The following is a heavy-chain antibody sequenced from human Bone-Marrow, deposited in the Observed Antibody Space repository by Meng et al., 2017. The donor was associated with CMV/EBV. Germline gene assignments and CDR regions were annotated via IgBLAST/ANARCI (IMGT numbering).Heavy chain of an antibody. CDR1: GYTFTYRQ. D-gene: IGHD1-14*01. CDR3: ARSDGTGDAMDV. Sequence: SVKVSCKASGYTFTYRQLHWVRQAPGQALEWMGWITPFNGDTNYAQKFQDRLTISRDRSMSTAYMELSSLRSEDTAMYYCARSDGTGDAMDVWGQGTTVTVYS. J-gene: IGHJ6*01. V-gene: IGHV1-45*02. CDR2: ITPFNGDT.